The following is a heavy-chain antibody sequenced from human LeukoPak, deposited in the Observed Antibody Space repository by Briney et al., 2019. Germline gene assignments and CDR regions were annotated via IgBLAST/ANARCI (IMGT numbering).Heavy chain of an antibody. V-gene: IGHV4-34*01. J-gene: IGHJ4*02. CDR3: ARDLPMGGY. CDR2: INHSGTT. CDR1: GGSISNYY. D-gene: IGHD2/OR15-2a*01. Sequence: PSETLSLTCSVSGGSISNYYWSWIRQPAGKGLEWIGEINHSGTTNYNPSLKSRVTISVDTSKNQFSLRLSSVTAADTAVYYCARDLPMGGYWGQGTLVSVSS.